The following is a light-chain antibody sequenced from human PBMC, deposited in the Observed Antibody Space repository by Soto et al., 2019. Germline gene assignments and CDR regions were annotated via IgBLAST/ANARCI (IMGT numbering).Light chain of an antibody. Sequence: DLVMTQSPLSLPVTPGEPASISCRSSQSLLHTNGHSYLDWYLQKPGQSPQLLIYLGSNRASGVIDXXRGRGSGTDFTLRIRRVEAEDVGVYYCMQARQTPATFGQGTKLEIK. CDR3: MQARQTPAT. V-gene: IGKV2-28*01. J-gene: IGKJ2*01. CDR2: LGS. CDR1: QSLLHTNGHSY.